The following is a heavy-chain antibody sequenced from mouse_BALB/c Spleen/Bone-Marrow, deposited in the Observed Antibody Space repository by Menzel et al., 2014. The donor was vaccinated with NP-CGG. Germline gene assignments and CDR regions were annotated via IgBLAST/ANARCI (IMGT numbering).Heavy chain of an antibody. CDR1: GYSITSDYA. CDR3: ARGRDYFDY. CDR2: IGYSGST. J-gene: IGHJ2*01. Sequence: VQLQQSGPGLVKPSQSLSLTCTVTGYSITSDYAWNWIRQFPGNKLEWMGYIGYSGSTSYNPSLKSRISITRDTSKNQFFLQLNSVTTEDTATYYYARGRDYFDYWGQGTTLTVSS. V-gene: IGHV3-2*02.